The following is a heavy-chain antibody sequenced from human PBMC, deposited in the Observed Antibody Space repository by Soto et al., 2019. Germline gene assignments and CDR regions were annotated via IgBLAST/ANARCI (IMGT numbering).Heavy chain of an antibody. D-gene: IGHD3-9*01. CDR3: AHSLPGRVIDY. J-gene: IGHJ4*02. CDR1: GFSLTTSGVG. CDR2: IYWDDDK. Sequence: QITLKESGPTLVKTTQTLTLTCTFSGFSLTTSGVGVGWIRQPPGKALECLALIYWDDDKRYSPSLKSRLTXTXXTPKHQVVLTMTNMDPVDTATYSCAHSLPGRVIDYWGQGTLVTVSS. V-gene: IGHV2-5*02.